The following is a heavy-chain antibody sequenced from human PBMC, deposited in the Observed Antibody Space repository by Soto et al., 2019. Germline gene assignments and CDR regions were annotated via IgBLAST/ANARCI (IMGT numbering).Heavy chain of an antibody. CDR2: INSDGSST. J-gene: IGHJ4*02. V-gene: IGHV3-74*01. CDR1: GFTFSSYW. Sequence: EVQLVESGGGLVQPGGSLRLSCAASGFTFSSYWMHWVRQAPGKGLVWVSRINSDGSSTSYAESVKGRFTISRDNAKNTLYLQMNSLRADDTAVYYCVRTSLVVAAATREDYCGQGTLVTVSS. D-gene: IGHD2-15*01. CDR3: VRTSLVVAAATREDY.